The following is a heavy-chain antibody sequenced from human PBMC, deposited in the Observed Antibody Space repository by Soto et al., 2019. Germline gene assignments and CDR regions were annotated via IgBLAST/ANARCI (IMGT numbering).Heavy chain of an antibody. CDR3: AGSRKVGATFAYYYYYGMDV. D-gene: IGHD1-26*01. CDR1: GYTFTSYG. V-gene: IGHV1-18*01. CDR2: ISAYNGNT. J-gene: IGHJ6*02. Sequence: GASVKVSCKASGYTFTSYGISWVRQAPGQGLEWMGCISAYNGNTNYAQKLQGRVTMTTDTSTSTAYMELRSLRSDDTAVYYCAGSRKVGATFAYYYYYGMDVWGQGSTVTVSS.